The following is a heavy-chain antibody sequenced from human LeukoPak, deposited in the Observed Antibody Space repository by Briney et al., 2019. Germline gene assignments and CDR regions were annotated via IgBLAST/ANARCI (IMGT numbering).Heavy chain of an antibody. CDR1: GGSISSSHW. D-gene: IGHD6-19*01. Sequence: SETLSLTCAASGGSISSSHWWSWVRQPPGKGLEWIGEIYHSGSTNYSPSLKSRVTLSVDKSKNQFSLKLSSVTAADTAVYYCARGTGYSSGCPDYWGQGTLVTVSS. CDR3: ARGTGYSSGCPDY. V-gene: IGHV4-4*02. CDR2: IYHSGST. J-gene: IGHJ4*02.